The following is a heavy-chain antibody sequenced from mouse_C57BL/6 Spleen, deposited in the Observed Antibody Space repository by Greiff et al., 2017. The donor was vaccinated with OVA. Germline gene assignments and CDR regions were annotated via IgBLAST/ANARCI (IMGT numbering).Heavy chain of an antibody. Sequence: QVQLQQPGAELVKPGASVKMSCKASGYTFTSYWITWVKQRPGQGLEWIGDIYPGSGSTNYNEKFKSKATLTVDNSSSTAYMQISSLPSEDSAGYDCARGGKVYAMDYWGQGTSVTVSS. CDR2: IYPGSGST. J-gene: IGHJ4*01. CDR1: GYTFTSYW. CDR3: ARGGKVYAMDY. D-gene: IGHD1-1*02. V-gene: IGHV1-55*01.